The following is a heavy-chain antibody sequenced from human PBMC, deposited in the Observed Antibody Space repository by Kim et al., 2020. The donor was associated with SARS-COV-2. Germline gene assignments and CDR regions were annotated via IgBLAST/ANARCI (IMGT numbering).Heavy chain of an antibody. CDR3: ARPRDRDPQRPVEI. J-gene: IGHJ4*02. CDR1: GGSISSSSYY. CDR2: IYYSGST. D-gene: IGHD2-21*02. Sequence: SETLSLTCTVSGGSISSSSYYWGWIRQPPGKGLEWIGSIYYSGSTYYNPSLKSRVTISVDTSKNQFSLKLSSVTAADTAVYYCARPRDRDPQRPVEIWGQGTLVTVSS. V-gene: IGHV4-39*01.